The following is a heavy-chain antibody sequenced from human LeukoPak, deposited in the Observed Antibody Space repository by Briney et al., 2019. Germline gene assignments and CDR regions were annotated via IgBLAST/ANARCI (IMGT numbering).Heavy chain of an antibody. CDR2: IYYSGST. CDR1: GGSISSYY. Sequence: SETLSLTCTVSGGSISSYYWSWIRQPPGKGLEWIGYIYYSGSTNYNPSLKSRVTISVDTSKNQFSLKLSSVTAADTAVYYCASSPRIAAAGRRYNWFDPWGQGTLVTVSS. V-gene: IGHV4-59*08. D-gene: IGHD6-13*01. CDR3: ASSPRIAAAGRRYNWFDP. J-gene: IGHJ5*02.